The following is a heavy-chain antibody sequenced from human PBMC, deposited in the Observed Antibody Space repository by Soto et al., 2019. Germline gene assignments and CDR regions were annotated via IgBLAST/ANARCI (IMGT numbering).Heavy chain of an antibody. CDR1: GASSSSTNW. J-gene: IGHJ5*02. V-gene: IGHV4-4*02. D-gene: IGHD3-3*02. CDR3: ARGGGRRVLALQIRNWFDP. CDR2: INHSGST. Sequence: PSETLSLTCAVSGASSSSTNWWSWVRQPPGKGLEWIGEINHSGSTNYNPSLKSRVTISVDTSKNQFSLKLSSVTAADTAVYYCARGGGRRVLALQIRNWFDPWGQGTLVTSPQ.